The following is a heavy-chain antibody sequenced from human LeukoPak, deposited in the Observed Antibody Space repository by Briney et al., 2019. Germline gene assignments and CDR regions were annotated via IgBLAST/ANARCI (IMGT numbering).Heavy chain of an antibody. CDR1: GGSISSGGYY. V-gene: IGHV4-61*08. Sequence: PSETLSLTCTVSGGSISSGGYYWSWIRQHPGKGLEWIGYIYYSGSTNYNPSLKSRVTISVDTSKNQFSLKLSSVTAADTAVYYCAGGRYDFWSGYHDYWGQGTLVTVSS. CDR3: AGGRYDFWSGYHDY. D-gene: IGHD3-3*01. J-gene: IGHJ4*02. CDR2: IYYSGST.